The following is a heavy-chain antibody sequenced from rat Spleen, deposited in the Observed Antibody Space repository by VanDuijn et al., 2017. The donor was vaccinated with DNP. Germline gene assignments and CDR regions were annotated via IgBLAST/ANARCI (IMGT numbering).Heavy chain of an antibody. D-gene: IGHD1-12*01. CDR3: ARHRTIMPYYYAMDA. V-gene: IGHV5-7*01. CDR1: GITFSDHN. Sequence: EVQLVESGGGLVQPGRSLKLACAVSGITFSDHNMAWVRQGPKKGLEWVATISYDGRETYYRDSVKGRFTVSRDNAKSTLYLQMDSLRSEDTATYYCARHRTIMPYYYAMDAWGQGASVTVSS. CDR2: ISYDGRET. J-gene: IGHJ4*01.